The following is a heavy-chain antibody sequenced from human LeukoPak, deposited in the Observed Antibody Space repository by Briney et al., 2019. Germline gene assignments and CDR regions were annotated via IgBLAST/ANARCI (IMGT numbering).Heavy chain of an antibody. J-gene: IGHJ6*02. CDR3: ARDRLAAAGPPTHYGMDV. CDR1: GDSFSSNSAA. D-gene: IGHD6-13*01. Sequence: SQTLSLTCAVSGDSFSSNSAAWSWLRQSPSRGLEWLGRTYYRSKWYNDYAVSVKRLITITPDTSKNQFSLQLNSVTPEDTAVYYCARDRLAAAGPPTHYGMDVWGQGTTVTVSS. CDR2: TYYRSKWYN. V-gene: IGHV6-1*01.